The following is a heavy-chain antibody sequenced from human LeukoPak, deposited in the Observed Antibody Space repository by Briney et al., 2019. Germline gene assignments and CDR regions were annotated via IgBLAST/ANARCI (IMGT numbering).Heavy chain of an antibody. V-gene: IGHV3-48*02. CDR2: ISSSSDTI. J-gene: IGHJ4*02. CDR3: ARSYDFWSGYRVYFDY. CDR1: GFTFSSYS. Sequence: TGGSLRLSCAASGFTFSSYSMTWVRQAPGKGLEWVSYISSSSDTIYYADSVKGRFTISRDNAKNSLYLQMNSLRDEDTAVYYCARSYDFWSGYRVYFDYWGQGTLVTVSS. D-gene: IGHD3-3*01.